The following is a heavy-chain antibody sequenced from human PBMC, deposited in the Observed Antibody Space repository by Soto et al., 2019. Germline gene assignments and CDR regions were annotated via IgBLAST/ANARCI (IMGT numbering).Heavy chain of an antibody. CDR3: ARRLTGTTYDY. CDR1: GGSISSSSYY. CDR2: ICYSGST. Sequence: SETLSLTCTVSGGSISSSSYYWGWIRQPPGKGLEWIGSICYSGSTYYNPSLKSRVTISVDTSKNQFSLKLSSVTAADTAVYYCARRLTGTTYDYWGQGTLVTVSS. J-gene: IGHJ4*02. V-gene: IGHV4-39*01. D-gene: IGHD1-20*01.